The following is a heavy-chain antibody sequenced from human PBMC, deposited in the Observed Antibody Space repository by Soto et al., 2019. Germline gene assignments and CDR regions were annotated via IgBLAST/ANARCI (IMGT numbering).Heavy chain of an antibody. J-gene: IGHJ4*02. CDR1: GFTFSDHA. CDR2: ISGGGSGA. D-gene: IGHD2-15*01. V-gene: IGHV3-23*01. CDR3: AIDLWWYTH. Sequence: EVQLLESGGGLVQPGGSLRLSCTASGFTFSDHAMTWVRQAPGKGLEWLSGISGGGSGAYYADSVKGRFTVSRANSNNELFLQMDSLRVEDTAVYYCAIDLWWYTHWGQGTLVTVSS.